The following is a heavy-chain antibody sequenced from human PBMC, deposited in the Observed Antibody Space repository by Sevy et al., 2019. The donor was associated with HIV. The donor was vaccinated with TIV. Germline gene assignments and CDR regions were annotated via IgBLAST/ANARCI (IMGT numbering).Heavy chain of an antibody. J-gene: IGHJ5*01. CDR2: IWYDGRTE. D-gene: IGHD1-1*01. CDR3: ARDASRVIVPTAGFDS. CDR1: GFTFRSFS. Sequence: GGSLRLSCVASGFTFRSFSMHWVRQAPGKGLEWVAAIWYDGRTERYADSVQGRFTISRDNSKKTLYLQMNSLRDEDTAIYYCARDASRVIVPTAGFDSWGQGTLVTVSS. V-gene: IGHV3-33*01.